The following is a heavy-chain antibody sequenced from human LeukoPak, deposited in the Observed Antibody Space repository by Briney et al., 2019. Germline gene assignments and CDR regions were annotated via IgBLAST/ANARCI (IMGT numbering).Heavy chain of an antibody. CDR2: FHPYSVAT. CDR1: GYTFTDYY. CDR3: ARGGLSSTSRFIDY. J-gene: IGHJ4*02. D-gene: IGHD2-2*01. V-gene: IGHV1-2*02. Sequence: ASVKVSCKASGYTFTDYYMQWVRQAPGQGIEWMGCFHPYSVATNYAQKFHGRVPMTRDTSITTAYMELSRLRSDDTAVYYCARGGLSSTSRFIDYWGQGTLVTVSS.